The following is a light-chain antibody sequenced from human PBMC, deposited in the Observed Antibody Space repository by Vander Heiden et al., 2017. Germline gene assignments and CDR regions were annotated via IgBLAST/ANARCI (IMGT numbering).Light chain of an antibody. CDR2: GAS. Sequence: DIQLTQSPSTLSASVGDRVTITYRASQSISTAVAWYQQKPGKAPKLLMYGASSLETGVPSRFSGSGSGTEFTLTIDSLQPDDFATYFCQQDCGYGATFGQGTRLEIE. V-gene: IGKV1-5*03. CDR1: QSISTA. CDR3: QQDCGYGAT. J-gene: IGKJ2*01.